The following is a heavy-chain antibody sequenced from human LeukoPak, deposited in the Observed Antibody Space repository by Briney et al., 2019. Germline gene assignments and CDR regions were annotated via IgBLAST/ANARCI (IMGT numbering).Heavy chain of an antibody. Sequence: SQTLPLTCAISGDSVSSNSTAWNWIRQSPSRGLEWLGRTYYRSKWYNDYAVSVKSRITINPDTSKNQFSLQLNSVTPEDTAVYYCAREQYSSGWYRDAFDIWGQGTMVTVSS. D-gene: IGHD6-19*01. CDR2: TYYRSKWYN. CDR1: GDSVSSNSTA. J-gene: IGHJ3*02. V-gene: IGHV6-1*01. CDR3: AREQYSSGWYRDAFDI.